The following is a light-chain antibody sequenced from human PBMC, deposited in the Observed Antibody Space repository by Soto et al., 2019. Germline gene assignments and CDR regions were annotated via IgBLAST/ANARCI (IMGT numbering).Light chain of an antibody. V-gene: IGKV3-15*01. Sequence: EIVMTQSPGTLSLSPGETATLSCRASQSINSNYLAWYQQKPGQAPRLLIYGISTRAADIPARFSGSGSGTEFTLTISSLQSEDFAVYYCQQHSKWPITFGQGTRRRL. CDR2: GIS. J-gene: IGKJ5*01. CDR3: QQHSKWPIT. CDR1: QSINSN.